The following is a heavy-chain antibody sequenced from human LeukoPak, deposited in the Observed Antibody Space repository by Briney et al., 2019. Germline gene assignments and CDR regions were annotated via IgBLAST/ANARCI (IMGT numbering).Heavy chain of an antibody. V-gene: IGHV4-59*01. D-gene: IGHD6-13*01. Sequence: SETLSLTCSVSGGSIGSDYWTWIRHSPGRGLEWIGYIYYIGSTNYNPSLKSRVTISVDTSKNEVFLNLTSVTTADTALYYCARGRSSWNYDYWGQGTLVTVSS. J-gene: IGHJ4*02. CDR2: IYYIGST. CDR1: GGSIGSDY. CDR3: ARGRSSWNYDY.